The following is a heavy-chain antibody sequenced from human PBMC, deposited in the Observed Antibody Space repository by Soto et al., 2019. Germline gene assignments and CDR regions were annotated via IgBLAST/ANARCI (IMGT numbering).Heavy chain of an antibody. CDR2: IYWDDDK. D-gene: IGHD5-12*01. CDR1: GFSLSSIGMG. Sequence: QITVKESGLTLVKPTETLTLTCTFSGFSLSSIGMGVGWIRQPPGKAREWLALIYWDDDKRYSPSLSSRLTIIKDPSKNEVDLTITNMDPVDTATYYCARLTRGVYDSGRLWEKFDYWGQGTLVTVSS. CDR3: ARLTRGVYDSGRLWEKFDY. V-gene: IGHV2-5*02. J-gene: IGHJ4*02.